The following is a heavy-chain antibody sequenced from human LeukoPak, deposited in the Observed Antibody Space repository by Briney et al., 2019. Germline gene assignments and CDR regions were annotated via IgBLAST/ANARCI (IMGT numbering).Heavy chain of an antibody. CDR1: GGSISSGGYY. D-gene: IGHD3-10*01. CDR3: ARERLAGSFDY. V-gene: IGHV4-30-2*01. Sequence: SETLSLTCTVSGGSISSGGYYWSWIRQPPGKGLEWIGYIYHSGSTYYNPSLKSRVTISVDRSKNQFSLKLSSVTAADTAVYYCARERLAGSFDYWGQGTLVTVSS. CDR2: IYHSGST. J-gene: IGHJ4*02.